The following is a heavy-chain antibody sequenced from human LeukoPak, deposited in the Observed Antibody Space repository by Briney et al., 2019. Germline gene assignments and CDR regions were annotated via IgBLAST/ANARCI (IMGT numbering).Heavy chain of an antibody. D-gene: IGHD3-9*01. Sequence: GGSLRLPCAASGFTFSSYSMNWVRQAPGKGLEWVSSISSSSSYIYYADSVKGRFTISRDNAKNSLYLQMNSLRAEDTAVYYCARALPGYDILTGYMGFDYWGQGTLVTVSS. V-gene: IGHV3-21*01. CDR3: ARALPGYDILTGYMGFDY. J-gene: IGHJ4*02. CDR1: GFTFSSYS. CDR2: ISSSSSYI.